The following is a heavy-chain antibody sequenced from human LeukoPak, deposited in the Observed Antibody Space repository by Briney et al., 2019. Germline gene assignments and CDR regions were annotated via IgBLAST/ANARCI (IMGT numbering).Heavy chain of an antibody. CDR2: ISYDGSNK. CDR3: AREESSYYDSSGYLDY. J-gene: IGHJ4*02. D-gene: IGHD3-22*01. CDR1: GFTFSSYA. V-gene: IGHV3-30-3*01. Sequence: GGSLRLSCAASGFTFSSYAMHWVRQAPGKGLEWVAVISYDGSNKYYADSVKGRFTISRDNSKNTLYLQMNSLRAEDTAVYYCAREESSYYDSSGYLDYWGQGTLVTVSS.